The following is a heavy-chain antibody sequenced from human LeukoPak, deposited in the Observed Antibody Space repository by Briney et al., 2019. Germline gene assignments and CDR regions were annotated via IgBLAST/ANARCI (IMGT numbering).Heavy chain of an antibody. V-gene: IGHV5-51*01. Sequence: GESLISRKGSGYSFTSYWIGWVRQMPGKGLEWMGIIYPGDSDTRYSPSFQGQVTISADKSISTAYLQWSSLKASDTAMYYCARNHPYSIGWSHPGDYWGQGTLVTVSS. CDR1: GYSFTSYW. J-gene: IGHJ4*02. CDR2: IYPGDSDT. D-gene: IGHD6-19*01. CDR3: ARNHPYSIGWSHPGDY.